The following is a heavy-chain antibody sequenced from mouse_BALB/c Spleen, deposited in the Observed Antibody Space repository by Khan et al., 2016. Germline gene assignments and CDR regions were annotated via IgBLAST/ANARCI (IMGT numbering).Heavy chain of an antibody. CDR1: GFDFSRYW. Sequence: EVKLLESGGGLVQPGGSLKLSCAASGFDFSRYWMSWVRQAPGKGLEWIGEINPDSSTINYTPSLKEKFIISRDNAKNTLYLQMSRVRSEDTALYYCASTCWYFDVWGEGTTVTVSS. CDR2: INPDSSTI. CDR3: ASTCWYFDV. V-gene: IGHV4-1*02. J-gene: IGHJ1*01.